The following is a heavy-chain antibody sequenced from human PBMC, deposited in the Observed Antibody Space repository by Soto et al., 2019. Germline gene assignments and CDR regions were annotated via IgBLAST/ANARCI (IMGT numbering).Heavy chain of an antibody. CDR1: GGSISSYY. D-gene: IGHD6-19*01. J-gene: IGHJ4*02. CDR2: IYYSGST. V-gene: IGHV4-59*08. CDR3: ARHFSSGWDYFDY. Sequence: PSETLSLTCSVSGGSISSYYWSWIRQPPGKGLEWIGYIYYSGSTNYNPSLKSRVTISVDTSKNQFSLKLRSVTAADTAVYYCARHFSSGWDYFDYWGQGALVTVSS.